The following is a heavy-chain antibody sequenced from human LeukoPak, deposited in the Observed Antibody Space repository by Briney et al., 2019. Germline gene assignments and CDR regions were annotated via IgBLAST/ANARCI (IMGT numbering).Heavy chain of an antibody. CDR2: IKSKTDGGTT. V-gene: IGHV3-15*01. D-gene: IGHD3-22*01. Sequence: GGSLRLSCAASGFTFSNAWMSWVRQAPGKGLEWVGRIKSKTDGGTTDYAAPVKGRFTISRDDSKNTLYLQMNSLKTEDTAVYYCTTELYFDSSGYYTKQTYDYWGQGTPVTVSS. J-gene: IGHJ4*02. CDR3: TTELYFDSSGYYTKQTYDY. CDR1: GFTFSNAW.